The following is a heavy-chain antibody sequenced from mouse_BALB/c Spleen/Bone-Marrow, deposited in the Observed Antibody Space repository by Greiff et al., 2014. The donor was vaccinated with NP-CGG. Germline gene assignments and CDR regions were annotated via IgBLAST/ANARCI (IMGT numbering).Heavy chain of an antibody. J-gene: IGHJ2*01. V-gene: IGHV1-87*01. Sequence: QVQLQQSGAELARPGASVKLSCKTSGYTFTTYWMQWVKQRPGQGLEWIGAIYPGEGDTRYTQKFKGKATLAADKSSSTAYIQFSNLTSEDSAVYYCAREPSNWGYYWGQGTTLTVSS. CDR3: AREPSNWGYY. CDR2: IYPGEGDT. CDR1: GYTFTTYW.